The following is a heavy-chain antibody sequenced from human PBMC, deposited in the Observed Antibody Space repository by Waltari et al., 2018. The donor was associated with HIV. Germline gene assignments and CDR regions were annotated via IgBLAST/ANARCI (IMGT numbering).Heavy chain of an antibody. D-gene: IGHD1-26*01. V-gene: IGHV4-59*13. CDR2: VHDSGST. J-gene: IGHJ6*02. CDR3: ARLNRLVPIAHSYYHSMDV. CDR1: GVFITTTS. Sequence: QVQLQESGPGLVKPSATLSLPCTVSGVFITTTSCNWLRRPPGNGLMWIGYVHDSGSTNYNPSLKSRATISVDTSKNQFSLSLNSATSADTAVYYCARLNRLVPIAHSYYHSMDVWGQGTTVTVSS.